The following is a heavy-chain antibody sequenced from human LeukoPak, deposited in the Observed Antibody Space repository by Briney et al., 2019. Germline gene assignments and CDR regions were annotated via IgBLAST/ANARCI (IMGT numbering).Heavy chain of an antibody. V-gene: IGHV1-18*01. Sequence: ASVTVSCKASGYTFTSYHITWVRQAPGQGLEWMGWISGYNGNTNYAQKLQGRVTMTRDMSTSTVYMELSSLRSEDTAVYYCASGGRSGYYTPFDYWGQGTLVTVSS. CDR2: ISGYNGNT. D-gene: IGHD3-3*01. CDR1: GYTFTSYH. J-gene: IGHJ4*02. CDR3: ASGGRSGYYTPFDY.